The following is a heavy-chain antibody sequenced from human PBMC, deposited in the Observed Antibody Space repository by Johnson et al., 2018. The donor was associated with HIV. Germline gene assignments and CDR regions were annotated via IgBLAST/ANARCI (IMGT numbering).Heavy chain of an antibody. CDR1: GFSITDNY. D-gene: IGHD6-13*01. V-gene: IGHV3-53*01. J-gene: IGHJ3*01. CDR2: IYSGGST. Sequence: VQLVESGGGLTQPGGSLRLSCEASGFSITDNYMNWVRQAPGKGLEWVSVIYSGGSTYYADSVRGRFTISMDNSRNTLYLQMSSLRVEDTAMYYCARDGESQQLPLGDAFDVWGQGTMVTVSS. CDR3: ARDGESQQLPLGDAFDV.